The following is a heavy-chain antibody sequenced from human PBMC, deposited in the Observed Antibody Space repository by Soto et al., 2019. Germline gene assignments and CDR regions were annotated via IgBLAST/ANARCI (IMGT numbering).Heavy chain of an antibody. CDR1: GGSLSNYG. J-gene: IGHJ6*02. CDR2: IIPVFGTP. Sequence: QVQLVQSGAEVKKPGSSVKVSCEASGGSLSNYGISWVRQAPGQGLEWMGAIIPVFGTPNYAQKFQDRVTHTADESTTTVYMEVRSLTSEDTAVYYCARGDATKIVVTTYYGMDVWGQGTTVTVSS. CDR3: ARGDATKIVVTTYYGMDV. D-gene: IGHD3-22*01. V-gene: IGHV1-69*12.